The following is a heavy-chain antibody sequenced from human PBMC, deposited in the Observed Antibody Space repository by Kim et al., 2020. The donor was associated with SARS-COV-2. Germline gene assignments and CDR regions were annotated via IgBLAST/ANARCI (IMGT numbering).Heavy chain of an antibody. V-gene: IGHV1-46*01. Sequence: TNYEQKFQGRVSMTRDTSTSTLYMELSGLRSEDTAVYYCARGDYSNPFDFWGQGTLVTVSS. D-gene: IGHD4-4*01. CDR2: T. J-gene: IGHJ4*02. CDR3: ARGDYSNPFDF.